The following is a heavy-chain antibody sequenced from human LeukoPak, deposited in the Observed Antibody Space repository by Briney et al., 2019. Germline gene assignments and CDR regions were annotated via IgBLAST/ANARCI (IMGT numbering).Heavy chain of an antibody. J-gene: IGHJ5*02. CDR1: GFTVSGNY. CDR2: IYSGGGT. V-gene: IGHV3-66*02. Sequence: GGSLRLFCAASGFTVSGNYMSWVRQAPGKGLEWVSLIYSGGGTYYADSGKGRFNLSRDNSKNTLYLQMNSLRAEDTAVYYCARGITGTNNWFDPWGQGTLVTVSS. D-gene: IGHD1/OR15-1a*01. CDR3: ARGITGTNNWFDP.